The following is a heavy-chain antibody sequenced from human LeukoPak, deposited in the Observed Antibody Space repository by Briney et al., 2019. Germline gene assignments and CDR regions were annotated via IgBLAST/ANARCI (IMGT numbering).Heavy chain of an antibody. CDR2: ISGSGGST. V-gene: IGHV3-23*01. D-gene: IGHD2-2*01. Sequence: GGSLRLSCAASGFTFSSYAMSWVRQAPGKGLEWVSAISGSGGSTYYADSVKGRFTISRDNSKNTLYLQMNSLRAEDTAVYYCAKAPGGYQLRGPFDYWGQGTLVTVSS. CDR3: AKAPGGYQLRGPFDY. J-gene: IGHJ4*02. CDR1: GFTFSSYA.